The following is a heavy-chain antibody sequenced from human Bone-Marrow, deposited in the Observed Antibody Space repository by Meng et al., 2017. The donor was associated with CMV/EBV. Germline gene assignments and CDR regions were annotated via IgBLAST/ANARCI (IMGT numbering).Heavy chain of an antibody. J-gene: IGHJ4*02. CDR3: AIFHSGSYWGSFDY. Sequence: ESLKISCTVSGGSISSYYWSWIRQPPGKGLEWIGYIYYSGSTNYNPSLKSRVTISVDTSKNQFSLKLSSVTAADTAVYYCAIFHSGSYWGSFDYWGQGTLVTVSS. CDR2: IYYSGST. D-gene: IGHD1-26*01. V-gene: IGHV4-59*01. CDR1: GGSISSYY.